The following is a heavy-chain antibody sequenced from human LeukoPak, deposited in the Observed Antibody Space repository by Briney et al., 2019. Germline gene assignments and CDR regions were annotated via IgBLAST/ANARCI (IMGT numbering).Heavy chain of an antibody. V-gene: IGHV4-39*01. J-gene: IGHJ5*02. CDR1: GGSISSSSYY. CDR3: ARVVVAAIWFDP. CDR2: IYYSGST. D-gene: IGHD2-15*01. Sequence: SETLSLTCTVSGGSISSSSYYWGWIRQPPGKGLEWIGSIYYSGSTYYNPSLKSRVTISVDTSKNQFSLKLSSVTAADTAVYHCARVVVAAIWFDPWGQGTLVTVSS.